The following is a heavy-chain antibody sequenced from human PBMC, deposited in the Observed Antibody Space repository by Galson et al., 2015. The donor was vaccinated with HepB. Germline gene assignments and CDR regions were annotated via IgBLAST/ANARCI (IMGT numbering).Heavy chain of an antibody. V-gene: IGHV4-59*01. J-gene: IGHJ4*02. CDR3: AREGLIGGWVDY. CDR1: GVSISNYY. Sequence: QVQLQESGPGLVKPSETLSLTCTVSGVSISNYYWSWIRQPPGKGLEWIGYIYYSGSTNYNPSLKSRVTISVDTSKNQFSLKLSSVTAADTAVYYCAREGLIGGWVDYWGQGTLVTVSS. D-gene: IGHD3-16*01. CDR2: IYYSGST.